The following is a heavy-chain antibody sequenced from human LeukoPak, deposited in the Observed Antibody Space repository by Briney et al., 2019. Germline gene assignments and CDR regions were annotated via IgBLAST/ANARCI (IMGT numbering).Heavy chain of an antibody. D-gene: IGHD1-1*01. CDR1: GLTISSNL. J-gene: IGHJ4*02. CDR3: ARRMPRNWSHDY. V-gene: IGHV3-53*01. Sequence: GGSLRLSCAASGLTISSNLMAWVRQAPGKGLEWVSVIYADGRPYYADSVKGRFTISRDNSKNTLYFQMNSLRAEDTAIYHCARRMPRNWSHDYWGQGTPVTVSS. CDR2: IYADGRP.